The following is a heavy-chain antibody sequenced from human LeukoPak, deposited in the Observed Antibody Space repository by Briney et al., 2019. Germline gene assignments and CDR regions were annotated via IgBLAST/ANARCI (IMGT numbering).Heavy chain of an antibody. D-gene: IGHD5-24*01. CDR3: ARGGRWLQFNY. Sequence: SGTLSLTCAVSGDSISSSNWWSWVRQPPGKGLEWIGYISYSGSTNYNPSLKSRVTISVDTSKNQFSLKLSSVTAADTAVYYCARGGRWLQFNYWGQGTLVTVSS. CDR2: ISYSGST. CDR1: GDSISSSNW. V-gene: IGHV4-4*02. J-gene: IGHJ4*02.